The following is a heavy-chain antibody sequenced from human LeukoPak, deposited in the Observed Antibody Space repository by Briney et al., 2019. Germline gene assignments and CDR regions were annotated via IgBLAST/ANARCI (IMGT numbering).Heavy chain of an antibody. CDR1: GYTFTSYG. J-gene: IGHJ4*02. Sequence: ASVKVSCKASGYTFTSYGISWVRQAPGQGLEWMGWISSYNGNTNYAQKFQGRVTMTTDTSTTTAYMELRSLRSDDTAVYYCTRNSGWYGITWGQGTLVAVSS. CDR3: TRNSGWYGIT. D-gene: IGHD6-19*01. V-gene: IGHV1-18*01. CDR2: ISSYNGNT.